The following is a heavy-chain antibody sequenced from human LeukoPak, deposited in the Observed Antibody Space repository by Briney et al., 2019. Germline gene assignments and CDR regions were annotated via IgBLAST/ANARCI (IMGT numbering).Heavy chain of an antibody. J-gene: IGHJ4*02. CDR2: IYYSGST. D-gene: IGHD2-15*01. V-gene: IGHV4-59*01. CDR3: ARDPVNCSGGSCQGPGYFDY. Sequence: SETLSLTCPVSGGSISSYYWSWLRPPPGKGLEWIGYIYYSGSTNYNPSLKSRVTISVDTSKHHFSLKLSSVTAADTAVYYCARDPVNCSGGSCQGPGYFDYWGQGTLVTVSS. CDR1: GGSISSYY.